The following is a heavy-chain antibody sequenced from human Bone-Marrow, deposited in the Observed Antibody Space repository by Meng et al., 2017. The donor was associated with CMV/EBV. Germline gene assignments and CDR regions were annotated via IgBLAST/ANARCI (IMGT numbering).Heavy chain of an antibody. D-gene: IGHD3-3*01. Sequence: GESLKISCAASGFTFSSYSMNWVRQAPGKGLEWVSSISSSSSYIYYADSVKGRFTISRDNAKNSLYLQMNSLRAEDTAVYYCARAEGVEYYDFWSGRGYYYYYGMDVWGQGTTVTVSS. V-gene: IGHV3-21*01. J-gene: IGHJ6*02. CDR2: ISSSSSYI. CDR3: ARAEGVEYYDFWSGRGYYYYYGMDV. CDR1: GFTFSSYS.